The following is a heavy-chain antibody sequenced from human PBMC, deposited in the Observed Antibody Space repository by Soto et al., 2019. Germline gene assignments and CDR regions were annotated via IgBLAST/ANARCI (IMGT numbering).Heavy chain of an antibody. J-gene: IGHJ5*02. D-gene: IGHD1-26*01. CDR1: GRSTSSGGYY. Sequence: QVQLQESGPGLVKPSQTLSLTCTVSGRSTSSGGYYWSWIRQHPGKGLEWIGCIYYSGSTYYNPSLKSRVSISVDPPKNQCSLNLRSVTAEDTAVYFCATVIGATEHTWFDPWGQGTLVTVAS. CDR3: ATVIGATEHTWFDP. V-gene: IGHV4-31*03. CDR2: IYYSGST.